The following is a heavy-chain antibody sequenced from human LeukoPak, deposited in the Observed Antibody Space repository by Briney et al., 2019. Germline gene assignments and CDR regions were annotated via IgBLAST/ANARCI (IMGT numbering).Heavy chain of an antibody. D-gene: IGHD2-15*01. Sequence: GASVKVSCKASGYTFTGYYMHWVRQAPGQGLEWMGWINPNSGGTNYAQKFQGWVTMTRDTSISTAYMELSRLRSDDTAVYYCARAGDCSGGSCYYAFDYWGQGTLVTVSP. V-gene: IGHV1-2*04. J-gene: IGHJ4*02. CDR3: ARAGDCSGGSCYYAFDY. CDR1: GYTFTGYY. CDR2: INPNSGGT.